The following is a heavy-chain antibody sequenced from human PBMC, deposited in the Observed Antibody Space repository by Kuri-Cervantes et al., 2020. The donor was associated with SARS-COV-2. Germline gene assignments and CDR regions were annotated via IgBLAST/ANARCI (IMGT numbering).Heavy chain of an antibody. Sequence: GGSLRLSCAASGFTFSSYSMNWVRQAPGKGLEWVSYISSSSSTTYYSDSVKGRFTISRDNAKNTLYLQMSSLRAEDTAVYYCAREGEGGWSSRNYYYYYGMDVWGQGTTVTVSS. CDR3: AREGEGGWSSRNYYYYYGMDV. V-gene: IGHV3-48*04. J-gene: IGHJ6*02. CDR2: ISSSSSTT. D-gene: IGHD2-15*01. CDR1: GFTFSSYS.